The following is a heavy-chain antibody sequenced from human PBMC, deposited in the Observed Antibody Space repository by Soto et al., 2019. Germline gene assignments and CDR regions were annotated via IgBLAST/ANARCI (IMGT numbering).Heavy chain of an antibody. D-gene: IGHD3-22*01. CDR1: GFTVSDNY. Sequence: HPGGSLRLSCAASGFTVSDNYIFWVRQAPGKGLEWVSLIDSGGNTYYTDSVKGRFTISRDNSKNTLHLQMNSLRVEDTAVYYCARDPEYYHDSSGYSRNSYYYDMAVWGQGTTVTVSS. CDR2: IDSGGNT. V-gene: IGHV3-66*01. CDR3: ARDPEYYHDSSGYSRNSYYYDMAV. J-gene: IGHJ6*02.